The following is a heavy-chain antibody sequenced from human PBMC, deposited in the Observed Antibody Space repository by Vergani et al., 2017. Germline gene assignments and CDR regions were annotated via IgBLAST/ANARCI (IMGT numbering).Heavy chain of an antibody. CDR2: MYHSGST. CDR3: GRVADFYGLGSRLLDL. Sequence: QVQLQESGPGLVKPSQTLSLTCTVSGGSISSGSYYLSWIRQPPGKELEWIGYMYHSGSTNYNPSLETRVTISGDTSKNQFSLKLNSVTAADTAVYYCGRVADFYGLGSRLLDLWGQGILVTVSS. D-gene: IGHD3-10*01. J-gene: IGHJ5*02. V-gene: IGHV4-61*01. CDR1: GGSISSGSYY.